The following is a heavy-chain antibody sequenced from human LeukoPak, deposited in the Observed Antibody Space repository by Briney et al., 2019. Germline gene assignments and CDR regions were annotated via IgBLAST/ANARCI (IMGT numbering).Heavy chain of an antibody. D-gene: IGHD3-9*01. J-gene: IGHJ3*02. Sequence: ASVKVSCKCTGYTFTGYYMHWVRQPPGQGREWMGLINPNSGGTNYAQKFQGRVTMTRDTSISTAYMELSRLRSDDTDVYYCASYYDILTGYYKGDAFDIWGQGTMVTVSS. CDR1: GYTFTGYY. CDR2: INPNSGGT. V-gene: IGHV1-2*02. CDR3: ASYYDILTGYYKGDAFDI.